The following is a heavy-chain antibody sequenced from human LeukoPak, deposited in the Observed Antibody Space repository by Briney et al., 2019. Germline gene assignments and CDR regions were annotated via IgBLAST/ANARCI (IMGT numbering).Heavy chain of an antibody. V-gene: IGHV3-7*03. Sequence: PPGGSLRLSCAASGFTFSSYWMSWVRQAPGKGLEWVANIKQDGSEKYCVDSVKGRFTISRDNAKNSLYLQMNSLRAEDTAVYYCARDGPGIAAAAPRYWGQGTLVTVSS. CDR2: IKQDGSEK. D-gene: IGHD6-13*01. CDR1: GFTFSSYW. J-gene: IGHJ4*02. CDR3: ARDGPGIAAAAPRY.